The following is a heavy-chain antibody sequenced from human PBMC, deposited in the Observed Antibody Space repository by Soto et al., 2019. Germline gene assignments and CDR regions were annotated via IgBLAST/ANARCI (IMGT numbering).Heavy chain of an antibody. CDR2: MNPDSGHA. CDR3: ARRPHCSGGICYYGLDN. V-gene: IGHV1-8*01. CDR1: GYTFTNSD. D-gene: IGHD2-15*01. Sequence: QVQLVKSGAEVKTPGASVKVSCKASGYTFTNSDINWLRQAPGQGLEWMGWMNPDSGHAAYAQKFRGRVTLTTSTSTSTVYMEMRSLGSEDTAVYYCARRPHCSGGICYYGLDNWGQGTLVTVSS. J-gene: IGHJ4*02.